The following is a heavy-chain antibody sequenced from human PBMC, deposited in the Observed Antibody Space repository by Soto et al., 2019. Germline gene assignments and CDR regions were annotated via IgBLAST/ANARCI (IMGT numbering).Heavy chain of an antibody. Sequence: EVQLLESGGGLVQPGGSLRLSCAASGFTFSSYAMSWVRQAPGKGLEWVSAISGSGGSTYYADPVKGRFTISRDNSKNTLYLQMNSLRAEDTAGYYCAKVIAAAGTGYWFDPWGQGTLVTVSS. CDR2: ISGSGGST. D-gene: IGHD6-13*01. J-gene: IGHJ5*02. CDR1: GFTFSSYA. V-gene: IGHV3-23*01. CDR3: AKVIAAAGTGYWFDP.